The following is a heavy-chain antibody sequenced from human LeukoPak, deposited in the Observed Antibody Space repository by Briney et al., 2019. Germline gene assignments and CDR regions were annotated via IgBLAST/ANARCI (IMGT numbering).Heavy chain of an antibody. D-gene: IGHD2-2*01. J-gene: IGHJ6*03. CDR1: GGSISSYY. CDR2: IYTSGST. Sequence: SETLSLTCTVSGGSISSYYWSWIRQPAGKGLEWIGRIYTSGSTNYNPSLKSRVTISVDTSKNQFSLKLSSVTAADTAVYYCAREDRYCSSTSCYLGGGPAYYYYMDVWGKGTTVTVSS. CDR3: AREDRYCSSTSCYLGGGPAYYYYMDV. V-gene: IGHV4-4*07.